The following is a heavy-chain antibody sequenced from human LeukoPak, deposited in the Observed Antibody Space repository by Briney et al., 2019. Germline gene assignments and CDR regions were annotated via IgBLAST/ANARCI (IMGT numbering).Heavy chain of an antibody. CDR3: ARSGYGSLFDS. Sequence: SETLSFTRTVSGGSISSHYWTWIRQPAGKGLQWIGRIHTSGSTNYNPSLKSRLIMSVDTSKSQFSLKLNSVTAPDTAVYYCARSGYGSLFDSWGQGTLVTVSS. V-gene: IGHV4-4*07. J-gene: IGHJ4*02. CDR2: IHTSGST. D-gene: IGHD3-10*01. CDR1: GGSISSHY.